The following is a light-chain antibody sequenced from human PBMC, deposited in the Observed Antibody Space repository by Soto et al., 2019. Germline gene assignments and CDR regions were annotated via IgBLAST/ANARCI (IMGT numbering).Light chain of an antibody. J-gene: IGKJ1*01. CDR3: QQYGSSPRT. Sequence: EIVLMQSPGTLSLSPGERATLSCRASHTISSSYLAWYQQKPGQAPRLLMYGASTRATGIPDRFSGSGSGTDFTLTISRLEPEDFAVYYCQQYGSSPRTFGQGTKVDIK. CDR2: GAS. V-gene: IGKV3-20*01. CDR1: HTISSSY.